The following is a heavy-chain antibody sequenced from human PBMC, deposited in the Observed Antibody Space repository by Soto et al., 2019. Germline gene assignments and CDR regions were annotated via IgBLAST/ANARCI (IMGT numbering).Heavy chain of an antibody. D-gene: IGHD2-2*01. CDR2: INHSGST. CDR1: GGSFSGYY. V-gene: IGHV4-34*01. J-gene: IGHJ6*02. Sequence: SETLSLTCAVYGGSFSGYYWSWIRQPPGKGLEWIGEINHSGSTNYNPSLKSRVTISVDTSKSQFSLKLSSVTATDTAVYYCARDNRKTYCSSTSCYRSPYGMDVWGQGTTVTVSS. CDR3: ARDNRKTYCSSTSCYRSPYGMDV.